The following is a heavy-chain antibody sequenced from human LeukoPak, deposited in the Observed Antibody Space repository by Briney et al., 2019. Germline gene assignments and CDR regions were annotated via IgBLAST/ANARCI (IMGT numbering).Heavy chain of an antibody. J-gene: IGHJ4*02. CDR2: ISYDVTDK. CDR1: GFTFSTYA. V-gene: IGHV3-30*18. D-gene: IGHD3-22*01. Sequence: GGSLRLSCAASGFTFSTYAMHWVRQAPGKGLEWVAVISYDVTDKYYVDSVKSRFTISRDNSESTLYLQMDSLRAEDTAVYYCAKDGGTSGYYAGFVDYWGQGTMVTVSS. CDR3: AKDGGTSGYYAGFVDY.